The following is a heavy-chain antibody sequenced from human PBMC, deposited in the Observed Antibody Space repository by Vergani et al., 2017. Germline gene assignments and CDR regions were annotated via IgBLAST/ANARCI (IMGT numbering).Heavy chain of an antibody. D-gene: IGHD2-15*01. CDR2: INHSGST. CDR3: ARWVDRYYYYYGMDV. V-gene: IGHV4-34*01. Sequence: QVQLQQWGAGLLKPSETLSLTCAVYGGSFSDYYWSWIRQPPGKGLEWIGEINHSGSTNYNPSLKSRVTISVDTSKNQFSLKLSSVTAADTAVYYCARWVDRYYYYYGMDVWGQ. J-gene: IGHJ6*02. CDR1: GGSFSDYY.